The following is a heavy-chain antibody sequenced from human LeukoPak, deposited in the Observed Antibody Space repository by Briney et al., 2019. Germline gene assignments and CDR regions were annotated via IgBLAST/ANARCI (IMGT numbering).Heavy chain of an antibody. Sequence: GGSLRLSCAASGFSFSKYAMHWVRQAPVKGLEWVAVISFDETKKYNADSVKGRFTISRDNSNNTLFLQMNSLKTEDTAVYFCARMKVIKGASLDYWGQGSLVTVSS. CDR2: ISFDETKK. J-gene: IGHJ4*02. CDR3: ARMKVIKGASLDY. V-gene: IGHV3-30-3*01. D-gene: IGHD2/OR15-2a*01. CDR1: GFSFSKYA.